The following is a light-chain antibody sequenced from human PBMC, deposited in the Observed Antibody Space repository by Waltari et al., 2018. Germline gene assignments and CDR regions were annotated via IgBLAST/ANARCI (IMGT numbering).Light chain of an antibody. CDR1: QGISNY. CDR3: QQRSNWPMT. V-gene: IGKV3-11*01. CDR2: DAN. Sequence: EVVLTQSPATLSLSPGETATLSCRASQGISNYLAWYQHKPGQAPRLLIYDANNRATGIPARFGGSGSGTDFTLTISSLDPEDFAVYFCQQRSNWPMTFGGGTKVEIK. J-gene: IGKJ4*01.